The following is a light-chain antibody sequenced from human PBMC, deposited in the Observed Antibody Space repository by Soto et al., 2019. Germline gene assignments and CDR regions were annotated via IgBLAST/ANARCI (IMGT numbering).Light chain of an antibody. J-gene: IGLJ1*01. V-gene: IGLV3-25*02. Sequence: SYELTQPPSVSVSPGQTARITCSGDALPKQYAYWYQQKPGQAPVLVIYKDSERPSGIPERFSGSSSGTTVTLTISGVQAEDEADYYFQSADSSGYQVFGTGTKVTVL. CDR2: KDS. CDR3: QSADSSGYQV. CDR1: ALPKQY.